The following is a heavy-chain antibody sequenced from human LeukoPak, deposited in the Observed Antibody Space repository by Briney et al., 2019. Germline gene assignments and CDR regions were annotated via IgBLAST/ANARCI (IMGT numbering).Heavy chain of an antibody. CDR1: GVAFSGYY. CDR3: ARARTTVTTPPHSDY. J-gene: IGHJ4*02. Sequence: SETLSLTCAVYGVAFSGYYWSWIRQPPGKGLEWIGEINHSGSTNYNPSLTSRVTISVDTSKNQFSLKLSSVTAADTAVYYCARARTTVTTPPHSDYWGQGTLVTVSS. V-gene: IGHV4-34*01. D-gene: IGHD4-17*01. CDR2: INHSGST.